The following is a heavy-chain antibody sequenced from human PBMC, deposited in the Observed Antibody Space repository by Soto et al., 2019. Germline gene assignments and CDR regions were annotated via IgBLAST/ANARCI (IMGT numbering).Heavy chain of an antibody. CDR2: ISAYNGNT. V-gene: IGHV1-18*01. Sequence: RASVKVSCKASGYTFTIYGISWVRQAPGQGLEWMGGISAYNGNTNYAQKLQGRVTMTTDTSTSTAYMELRSLRSDDTAVYYCARPTPTRQSTYDYWGQGTLVTVSS. CDR1: GYTFTIYG. J-gene: IGHJ4*02. CDR3: ARPTPTRQSTYDY.